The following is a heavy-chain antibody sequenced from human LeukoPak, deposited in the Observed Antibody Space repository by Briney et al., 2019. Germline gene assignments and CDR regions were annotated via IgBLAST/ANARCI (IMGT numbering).Heavy chain of an antibody. J-gene: IGHJ4*02. Sequence: PGGSLRLSCAASGFPFSSYWMSWVRQAPGKGQEWVANIKQDGGEKFYVDSVKGRFTISRDNAKNSLYLQMNSLRAEDTAVYYCAREDHSNYNYWGQGTLVTASS. D-gene: IGHD4-11*01. V-gene: IGHV3-7*01. CDR2: IKQDGGEK. CDR1: GFPFSSYW. CDR3: AREDHSNYNY.